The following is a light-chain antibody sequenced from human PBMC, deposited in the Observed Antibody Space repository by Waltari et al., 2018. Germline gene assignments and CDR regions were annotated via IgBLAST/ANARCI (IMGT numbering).Light chain of an antibody. CDR2: GAS. CDR1: QRINSN. Sequence: EIVMTQSPATLSVSPGERATLPCRASQRINSNLAWYQQKPGQAPRHLIYGASTRATGIPARFAGTGSGTEFTLTISSLHSEDFAVYYCQQYNNWPRTFGQGTKVEIK. CDR3: QQYNNWPRT. V-gene: IGKV3-15*01. J-gene: IGKJ1*01.